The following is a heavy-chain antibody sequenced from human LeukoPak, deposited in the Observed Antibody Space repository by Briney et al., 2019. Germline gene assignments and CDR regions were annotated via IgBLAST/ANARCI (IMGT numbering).Heavy chain of an antibody. CDR3: ARVGSYPGICYYGMGV. Sequence: PSETLSLTCTVSGGSISSGGYYWSWIRQHPGKGLEWIGYIYYSGSTYYNPSLKSRVTISVDTSKNQFSLKLSSVTAADTAVYYCARVGSYPGICYYGMGVWGKGTTVTVSS. D-gene: IGHD3-10*01. CDR2: IYYSGST. V-gene: IGHV4-31*03. J-gene: IGHJ6*04. CDR1: GGSISSGGYY.